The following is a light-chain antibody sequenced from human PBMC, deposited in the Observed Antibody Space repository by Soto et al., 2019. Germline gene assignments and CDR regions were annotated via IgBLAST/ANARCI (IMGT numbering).Light chain of an antibody. CDR1: QSINTW. Sequence: DIQMTQSPSTLSASVGDRVTITCRASQSINTWLAWYQQKPGKVPKLLIYESSTLKNGVPSRFSGSGSGPDFTLTITSLQPDDFATYYCQQCNSSPYTFGQGTKLEIK. CDR2: ESS. CDR3: QQCNSSPYT. V-gene: IGKV1-5*03. J-gene: IGKJ2*01.